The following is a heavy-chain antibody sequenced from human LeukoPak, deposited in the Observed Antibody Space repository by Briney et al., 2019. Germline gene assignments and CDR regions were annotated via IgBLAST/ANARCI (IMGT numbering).Heavy chain of an antibody. CDR3: ARGAAVAGTYYFDY. J-gene: IGHJ4*02. Sequence: SETLSLTCNVSGGSISSYYWSWIRQPPGKGLEWIGYIYYSGSTNYNPSLKSRVTISVDTSKNQFSLKLSSVTAADTAVYYCARGAAVAGTYYFDYWGQGTLVTVSS. D-gene: IGHD6-19*01. CDR1: GGSISSYY. CDR2: IYYSGST. V-gene: IGHV4-59*01.